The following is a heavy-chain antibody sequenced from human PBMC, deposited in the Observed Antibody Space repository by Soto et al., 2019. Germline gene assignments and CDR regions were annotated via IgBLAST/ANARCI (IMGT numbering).Heavy chain of an antibody. D-gene: IGHD3-9*01. CDR1: GFTFSSYG. V-gene: IGHV3-30*18. CDR3: AKDLYPLDILTGYHYYYYGMDV. Sequence: GGSLRLSCAASGFTFSSYGMHWVRQAPGKGLEWVAVISYDGSNKYYADSVKGRFTISRDNSKNTLYLQMNSLRAEDTAVYYCAKDLYPLDILTGYHYYYYGMDVWGQGTTVTVSS. J-gene: IGHJ6*01. CDR2: ISYDGSNK.